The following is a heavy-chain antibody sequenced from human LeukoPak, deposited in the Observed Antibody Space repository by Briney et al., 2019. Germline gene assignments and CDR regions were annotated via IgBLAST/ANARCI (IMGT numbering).Heavy chain of an antibody. D-gene: IGHD4-17*01. J-gene: IGHJ4*02. CDR2: IGDSGGNT. Sequence: PGGSLRLSCAASGFTFSNYWVHWVRHAPGKGLEWVSTIGDSGGNTYYADSVKRRFTLSRHNSKNTLYLQMNSLRAEDTAVYCCAKAPVYGEPFDYWGQGTLVTVSS. CDR1: GFTFSNYW. V-gene: IGHV3-23*01. CDR3: AKAPVYGEPFDY.